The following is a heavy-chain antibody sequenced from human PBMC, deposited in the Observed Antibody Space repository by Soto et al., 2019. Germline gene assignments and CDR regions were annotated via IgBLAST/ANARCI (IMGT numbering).Heavy chain of an antibody. D-gene: IGHD2-21*01. CDR1: GFTFNTYD. CDR3: ARAQAIYGSRDWYFGV. V-gene: IGHV3-30*03. Sequence: GGSLRLSCAASGFTFNTYDMHWVRQAPGKGLEWVAMISFDSRDQYYADSFKGRFTISRDNSENAVYLQMNSLRVDDTGVFFCARAQAIYGSRDWYFGVWDRGTLVTVSS. J-gene: IGHJ2*01. CDR2: ISFDSRDQ.